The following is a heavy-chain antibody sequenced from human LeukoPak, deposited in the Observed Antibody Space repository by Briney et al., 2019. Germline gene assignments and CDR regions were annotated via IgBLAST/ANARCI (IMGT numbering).Heavy chain of an antibody. Sequence: ARSLRPSCAASGFTFSSYGMHWVRQAPGKGLEWVAVIWYDGSNKYYADSVKGRFTISRDNSKNTLYLQMNSLRAEDTAVYYCARGYYDSSGYAPPNYWGQGTLVTVSS. V-gene: IGHV3-33*01. CDR3: ARGYYDSSGYAPPNY. CDR1: GFTFSSYG. D-gene: IGHD3-22*01. CDR2: IWYDGSNK. J-gene: IGHJ4*02.